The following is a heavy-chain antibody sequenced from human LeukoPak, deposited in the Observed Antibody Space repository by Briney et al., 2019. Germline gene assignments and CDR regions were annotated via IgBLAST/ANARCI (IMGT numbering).Heavy chain of an antibody. CDR3: ARKSRLGYYFDY. D-gene: IGHD7-27*01. V-gene: IGHV3-53*01. Sequence: PGGSLRLSCAASGFTVSSNYMSWVRQAPGKGLEWVSVIYSGGNTYYADSVKGRFTISRDNSKNTLYLQMITLRAEDTAVYYCARKSRLGYYFDYWGQGTLVTVSS. J-gene: IGHJ4*02. CDR2: IYSGGNT. CDR1: GFTVSSNY.